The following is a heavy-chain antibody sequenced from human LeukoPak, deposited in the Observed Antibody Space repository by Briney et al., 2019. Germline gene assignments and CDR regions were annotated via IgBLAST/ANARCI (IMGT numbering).Heavy chain of an antibody. CDR2: ISGSGGST. CDR1: GFTFSSYG. CDR3: ARTYSGSYYIPAYFDY. V-gene: IGHV3-23*01. J-gene: IGHJ4*02. Sequence: PGGSLRLSCAASGFTFSSYGMSWVCQAPGKGLEWVSAISGSGGSTYYADSVKGRFTISRDNSKNTLYLQMNSLRAEDTAVYYCARTYSGSYYIPAYFDYWGQGTLVTVSS. D-gene: IGHD1-26*01.